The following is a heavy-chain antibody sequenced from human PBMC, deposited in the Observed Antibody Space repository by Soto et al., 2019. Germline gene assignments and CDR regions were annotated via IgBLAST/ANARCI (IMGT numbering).Heavy chain of an antibody. Sequence: VQLVESGGGVVQPGTSLRLSCAASGFTFRTHAMPWVRQAPGKGLEWMAVIAYDGNEKFYADSVKSRFTISRDSSMNALYLQINTLRTEDTAVYYCARDVGDYVPYYNGMAVWGQGTTVTVSS. J-gene: IGHJ6*02. CDR2: IAYDGNEK. CDR1: GFTFRTHA. V-gene: IGHV3-30*03. CDR3: ARDVGDYVPYYNGMAV. D-gene: IGHD4-17*01.